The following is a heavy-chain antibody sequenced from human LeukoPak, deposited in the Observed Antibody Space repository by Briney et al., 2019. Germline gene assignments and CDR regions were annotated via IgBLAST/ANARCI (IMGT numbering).Heavy chain of an antibody. Sequence: ASVKVSCKASGYTFTGYYMHWVRQAPGQGLEWMGWINPNSGGTNYAQKFQGRVTMTRDTSISTAYMELSRLRSDDTAVYYCARFHNYGYAPTDAFDIWGQGTMVTVSS. D-gene: IGHD5-18*01. J-gene: IGHJ3*02. CDR3: ARFHNYGYAPTDAFDI. CDR1: GYTFTGYY. CDR2: INPNSGGT. V-gene: IGHV1-2*02.